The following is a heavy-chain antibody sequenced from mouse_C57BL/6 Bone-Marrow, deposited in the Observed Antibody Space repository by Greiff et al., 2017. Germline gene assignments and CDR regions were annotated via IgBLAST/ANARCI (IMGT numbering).Heavy chain of an antibody. CDR3: AGIYYYGSGAMDY. CDR1: GYTFTDYY. J-gene: IGHJ4*01. CDR2: INPYNGGT. D-gene: IGHD1-1*01. V-gene: IGHV1-19*01. Sequence: VQLQQSGPVLVKPGASVKMSCKASGYTFTDYYMNWVKQSHGKSLEWIGVINPYNGGTSYNQKFKGKATLTVDKSSSTAYMELNSLTSEDSAVYYCAGIYYYGSGAMDYWGQGTSVTVSS.